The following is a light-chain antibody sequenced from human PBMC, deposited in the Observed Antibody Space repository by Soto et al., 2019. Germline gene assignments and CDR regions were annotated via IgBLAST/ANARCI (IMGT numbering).Light chain of an antibody. Sequence: QSVLTQPPSASASPGQSVTISCTGTSSDVGGYEYVSWYQQHPGKAPKLIIYEVLKRPSGVPDRFSGSKSANTASLAVSGLKAEDEADYYCSSFAGSHYVFGTGTKLTVL. V-gene: IGLV2-8*01. J-gene: IGLJ1*01. CDR2: EVL. CDR1: SSDVGGYEY. CDR3: SSFAGSHYV.